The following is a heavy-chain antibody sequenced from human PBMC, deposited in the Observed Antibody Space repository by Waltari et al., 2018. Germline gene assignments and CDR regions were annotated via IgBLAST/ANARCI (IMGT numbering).Heavy chain of an antibody. CDR3: AKDLTGSSWTSYGMDV. CDR2: ISGSGGST. D-gene: IGHD6-13*01. CDR1: GFTFSSYA. J-gene: IGHJ6*02. V-gene: IGHV3-23*01. Sequence: EVQLLESGGGLVQPGGSLRLSCAASGFTFSSYAMSWVRQAPGQGLEWVSAISGSGGSTYYADSVKGRFTISRDNSKNTLYLQMNSLRAEDTAVYYCAKDLTGSSWTSYGMDVWGQGTTVTVSS.